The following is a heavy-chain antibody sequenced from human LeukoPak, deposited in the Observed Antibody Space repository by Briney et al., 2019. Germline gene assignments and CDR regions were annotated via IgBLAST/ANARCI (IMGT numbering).Heavy chain of an antibody. Sequence: GGSLRLSCAASGLIFSNYALSWVRQAPGKGLEWVSSITGSGAGTYYADSVRGRFAISRDNSKNTLYLQMNSLRAEDTAVYYCAKPRTTGLGWAQFDYWGQGSLVTVSS. CDR3: AKPRTTGLGWAQFDY. D-gene: IGHD2-8*02. V-gene: IGHV3-23*01. CDR1: GLIFSNYA. J-gene: IGHJ4*02. CDR2: ITGSGAGT.